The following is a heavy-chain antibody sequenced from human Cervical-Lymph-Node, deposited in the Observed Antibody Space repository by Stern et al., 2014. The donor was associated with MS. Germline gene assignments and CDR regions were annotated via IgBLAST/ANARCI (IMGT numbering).Heavy chain of an antibody. CDR1: GFTFSSYG. D-gene: IGHD6-13*01. CDR3: AKDVRTEAAAGDY. J-gene: IGHJ4*02. Sequence: VQLVESGGGVVQPGRPLRLSCAASGFTFSSYGMHWVPQAPGKGLEWVAVISYDGSKKYYADSVKGRFTISRDNSKNTQYLQMNSLRAEDTAVYYCAKDVRTEAAAGDYWGQGTLVAVSS. V-gene: IGHV3-30*18. CDR2: ISYDGSKK.